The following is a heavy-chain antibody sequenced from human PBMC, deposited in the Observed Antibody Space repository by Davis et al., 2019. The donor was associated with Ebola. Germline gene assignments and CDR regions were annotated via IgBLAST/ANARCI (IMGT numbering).Heavy chain of an antibody. D-gene: IGHD6-19*01. Sequence: PGGSLRLSCAASGFTFSSYPMSWVRQAPGKGLEWVANIKQDGSDKNYVDSVKGRFTISRDNAKNSLYLQMNSLRAEDTAAYYCARDSGWSGVVSWGQGAPVTVSP. CDR1: GFTFSSYP. J-gene: IGHJ5*01. V-gene: IGHV3-7*03. CDR2: IKQDGSDK. CDR3: ARDSGWSGVVS.